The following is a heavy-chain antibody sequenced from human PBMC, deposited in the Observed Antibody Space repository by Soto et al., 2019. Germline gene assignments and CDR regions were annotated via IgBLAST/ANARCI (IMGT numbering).Heavy chain of an antibody. CDR3: EQELGGGMDV. D-gene: IGHD3-16*01. J-gene: IGHJ6*02. V-gene: IGHV3-23*01. CDR2: ISGSGGST. Sequence: EVQLLESGGGLVQPGGSLRLSCAASGFTFSSYAMSWVRQAPGKGLEWVSAISGSGGSTYYADAVKGRCTISRDNSKSTLDLPLNSLRAEDTAVYYCEQELGGGMDVLGQGTTVTVSS. CDR1: GFTFSSYA.